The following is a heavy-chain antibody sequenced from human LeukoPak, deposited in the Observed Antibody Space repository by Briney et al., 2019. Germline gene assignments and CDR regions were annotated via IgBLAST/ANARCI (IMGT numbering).Heavy chain of an antibody. CDR1: GIIFSSYS. D-gene: IGHD5-24*01. Sequence: GGSLRLSCAVSGIIFSSYSMNWVRQAPGKGLEWVSYISSSGSTIYYADSVKGRFTISRDNAKNSLYLQMNSLRAEDTAVYYCAKGGRWLQLHDYWGQGTLVTVSS. V-gene: IGHV3-48*01. J-gene: IGHJ4*02. CDR2: ISSSGSTI. CDR3: AKGGRWLQLHDY.